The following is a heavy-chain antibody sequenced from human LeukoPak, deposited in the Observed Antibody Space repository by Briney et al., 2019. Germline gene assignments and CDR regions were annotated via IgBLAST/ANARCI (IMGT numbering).Heavy chain of an antibody. J-gene: IGHJ4*02. V-gene: IGHV2-5*02. CDR2: IYWDDAK. CDR3: AHTVGGNYFDY. Sequence: SGPTLVNPTQSLTLTCTFSGFSLSASGGGVGWIRQPPGKALEWLAFIYWDDAKRYSPSLQSSLPITKHHSKTQVVLTMTNMDPVDTATYYCAHTVGGNYFDYWGQGTLVNVSS. CDR1: GFSLSASGGG. D-gene: IGHD4-23*01.